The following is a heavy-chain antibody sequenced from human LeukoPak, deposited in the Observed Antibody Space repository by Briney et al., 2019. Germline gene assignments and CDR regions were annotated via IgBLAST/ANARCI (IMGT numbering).Heavy chain of an antibody. Sequence: GGSLRLSCAASGFTFSSYWMSWVRQAPGKGLEWVANIKQDGSEKYYVDSVKGRFTNSRDNVENSMFLQMDSLRAEDTAVYYCVRDGRSGWHFDYWGQGALVTVSS. CDR3: VRDGRSGWHFDY. J-gene: IGHJ4*02. CDR2: IKQDGSEK. D-gene: IGHD6-19*01. CDR1: GFTFSSYW. V-gene: IGHV3-7*01.